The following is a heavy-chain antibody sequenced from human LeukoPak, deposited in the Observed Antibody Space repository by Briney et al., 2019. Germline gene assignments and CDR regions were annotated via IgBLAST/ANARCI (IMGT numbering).Heavy chain of an antibody. D-gene: IGHD3-10*01. CDR2: ISSSSSYI. CDR3: ARGEYGSGNYHIDY. CDR1: GFTFSSYS. J-gene: IGHJ4*02. Sequence: GGSLRLSCAASGFTFSSYSMNWVRQAPGKGLEWVSFISSSSSYIYYADSVKGRFTISRDNAKSSLYVQMNSLRAEDTAVYYCARGEYGSGNYHIDYWGQGTLVTVSS. V-gene: IGHV3-21*01.